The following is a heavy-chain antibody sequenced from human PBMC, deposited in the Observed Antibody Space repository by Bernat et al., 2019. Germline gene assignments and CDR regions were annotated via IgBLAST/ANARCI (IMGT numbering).Heavy chain of an antibody. D-gene: IGHD3-10*01. Sequence: EVQLVESGGGLVQPGGSLRLSCAASGFTFSSYSMNWVRHAPGKGLEWVSYISSSSSTIYYADSVKGRFTISRDNAKNSLYLQMNSLRAEDTAVYYCAKVLWFGGALDWWGPGTLVTVSS. J-gene: IGHJ4*02. V-gene: IGHV3-48*01. CDR3: AKVLWFGGALDW. CDR2: ISSSSSTI. CDR1: GFTFSSYS.